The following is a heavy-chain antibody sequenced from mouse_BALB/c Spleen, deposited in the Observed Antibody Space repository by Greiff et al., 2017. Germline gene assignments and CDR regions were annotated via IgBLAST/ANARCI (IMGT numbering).Heavy chain of an antibody. CDR2: ISSGSSTI. CDR1: GFTFSSFG. CDR3: ARSADGYYVDYYFDY. D-gene: IGHD2-3*01. J-gene: IGHJ2*01. Sequence: EVQRVESGGGLVQPGGSRKLSCAASGFTFSSFGMHWVRQAPEKGLEWVAYISSGSSTIYYADTVKGRFTISRDNPKNTLFLQMTSLRSEDTAMYYCARSADGYYVDYYFDYWGQGTTLTVSS. V-gene: IGHV5-17*02.